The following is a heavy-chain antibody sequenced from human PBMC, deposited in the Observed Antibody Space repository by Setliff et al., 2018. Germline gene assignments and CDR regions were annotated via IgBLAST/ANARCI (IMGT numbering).Heavy chain of an antibody. V-gene: IGHV4-61*09. CDR1: DDSISSRHYY. D-gene: IGHD1-20*01. J-gene: IGHJ4*02. Sequence: SSETLSLTCTVSDDSISSRHYYWSWIRQPAGKGLEWLGQIYTSWSTNYNPSLKSLVTMSVDKSKNQFSLKLSSVTAADTAVYYCARGGERYYSASWGQGTLVTVSS. CDR3: ARGGERYYSAS. CDR2: IYTSWST.